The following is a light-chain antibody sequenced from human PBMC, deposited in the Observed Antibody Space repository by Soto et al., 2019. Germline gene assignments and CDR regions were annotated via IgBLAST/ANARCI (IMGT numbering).Light chain of an antibody. Sequence: EIVMTQSPATLSVSPGERATLSCRASQSVSSNLAWYQQKPGQAPRLLIYGASTRATGIPARFSGSGSGTDFTLTISRLEPEDFAVYYCLQHNSYPVTFGQGTKVDIK. J-gene: IGKJ1*01. CDR3: LQHNSYPVT. V-gene: IGKV3-15*01. CDR1: QSVSSN. CDR2: GAS.